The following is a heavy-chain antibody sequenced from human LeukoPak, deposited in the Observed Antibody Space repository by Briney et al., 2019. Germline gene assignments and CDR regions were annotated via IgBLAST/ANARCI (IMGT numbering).Heavy chain of an antibody. Sequence: ALRLSCAASGFTFDDYAMHWVRQAPGKGLEWVSGISWNSGSIGYADSVKGRFTISRHNAKNSLYLQMNSLRAEDTALYYCVKDAPGGMDVWGQGNTGTVSS. J-gene: IGHJ6*02. CDR2: ISWNSGSI. CDR3: VKDAPGGMDV. CDR1: GFTFDDYA. V-gene: IGHV3-9*01.